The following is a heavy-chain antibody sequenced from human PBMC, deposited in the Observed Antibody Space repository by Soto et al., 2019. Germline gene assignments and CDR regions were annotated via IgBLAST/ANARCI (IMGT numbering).Heavy chain of an antibody. V-gene: IGHV3-33*01. Sequence: QVQMVESGGGVVQPGRSLRLSCAASGFTFNDYGMHWVRQAPAKGPEWVALVRDDGSKTYYADSVRGRFTISRDNSNNTLYLQMNSLRAEDTAVYYCATSTATDSFDIWGQGTMVTVSS. J-gene: IGHJ3*02. CDR3: ATSTATDSFDI. CDR2: VRDDGSKT. CDR1: GFTFNDYG.